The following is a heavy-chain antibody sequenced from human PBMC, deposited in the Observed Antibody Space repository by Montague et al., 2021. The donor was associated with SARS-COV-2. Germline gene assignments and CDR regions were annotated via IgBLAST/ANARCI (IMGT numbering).Heavy chain of an antibody. CDR2: IKPDESEK. CDR3: AKNGGAHGLDV. CDR1: GFTFSNIW. V-gene: IGHV3-7*01. J-gene: IGHJ6*02. Sequence: SLRLSCAASGFTFSNIWTSWVRQAPGKGLEWVANIKPDESEKNYVDPVKGRFSISRDNAKNSLYLQMDNLRAEDTAIYYCAKNGGAHGLDVWGQGTSVSVSS. D-gene: IGHD4-23*01.